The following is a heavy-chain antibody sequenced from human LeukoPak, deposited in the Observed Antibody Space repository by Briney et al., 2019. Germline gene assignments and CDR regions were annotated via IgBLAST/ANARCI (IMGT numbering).Heavy chain of an antibody. Sequence: PWETLSLTCTVSGGSISSSSYYWGWIRQPPGKGLEWIGSIYYSGSTYYNPSLKSRVTISVDTSKNQFSLKLSSVTAADTAVYYCARTMVRGVIIKDDAFDIWGQGTMVTVSS. CDR1: GGSISSSSYY. D-gene: IGHD3-10*01. J-gene: IGHJ3*02. CDR2: IYYSGST. CDR3: ARTMVRGVIIKDDAFDI. V-gene: IGHV4-39*01.